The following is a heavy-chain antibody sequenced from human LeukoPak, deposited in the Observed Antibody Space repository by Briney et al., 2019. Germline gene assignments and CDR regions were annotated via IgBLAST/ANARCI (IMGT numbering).Heavy chain of an antibody. Sequence: GGSLRLSCAASGFTFSSYGMHWVRQAPGKGLEWVAVIWYDGSNKYYADSVKGRFTISRDNSKNTLYLQMNSLRAEDTAVYYCAKALIGYYYDSSGLDFDYWGQGTLVTASS. CDR3: AKALIGYYYDSSGLDFDY. D-gene: IGHD3-22*01. CDR1: GFTFSSYG. J-gene: IGHJ4*02. CDR2: IWYDGSNK. V-gene: IGHV3-33*06.